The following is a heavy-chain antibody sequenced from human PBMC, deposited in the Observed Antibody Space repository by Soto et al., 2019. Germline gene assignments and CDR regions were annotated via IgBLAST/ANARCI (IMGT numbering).Heavy chain of an antibody. CDR3: SKGDCDGSFSGGLNT. J-gene: IGHJ5*02. D-gene: IGHD1-26*01. Sequence: GKGLEWVAIISYDGTDKYYADSVKGRFSISRDNTKNSLYLQMNSLRPEDTALYYCSKGDCDGSFSGGLNTWGQGTLVT. V-gene: IGHV3-30-3*02. CDR2: ISYDGTDK.